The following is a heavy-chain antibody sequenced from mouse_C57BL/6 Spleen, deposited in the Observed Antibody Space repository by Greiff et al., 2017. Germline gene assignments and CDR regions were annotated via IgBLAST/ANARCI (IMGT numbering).Heavy chain of an antibody. J-gene: IGHJ4*01. CDR1: GYTFTSYW. Sequence: VQLQESGAELAKPGASVKLSCKASGYTFTSYWMHWVKQRPGQGLEWIGYINPSSGYTKYNQKFKDKATLTEDKSSSTAYMQLSSLTYEDSAVYYCADSYAMDYWGQGTSVTVSS. V-gene: IGHV1-7*01. CDR2: INPSSGYT. CDR3: ADSYAMDY.